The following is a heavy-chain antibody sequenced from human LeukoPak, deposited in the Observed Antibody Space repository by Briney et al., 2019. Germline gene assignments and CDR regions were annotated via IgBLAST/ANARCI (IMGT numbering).Heavy chain of an antibody. CDR2: INWSGGST. J-gene: IGHJ6*03. Sequence: GGSLRLSCAASGFTFSSYEMNWVRQAPGKGLEWVSGINWSGGSTGYADSVKGRFTISRDNAKNSLYLQMNSLRAEDTALYYCARHPVIYYCYYMDVWGKGTTVTVSS. V-gene: IGHV3-20*04. D-gene: IGHD4-11*01. CDR3: ARHPVIYYCYYMDV. CDR1: GFTFSSYE.